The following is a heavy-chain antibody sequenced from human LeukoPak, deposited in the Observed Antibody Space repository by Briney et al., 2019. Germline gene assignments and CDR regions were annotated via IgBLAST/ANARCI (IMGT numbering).Heavy chain of an antibody. CDR2: IYYSGNT. Sequence: SETLSLTCAVSGGSISTSNSYWGWIRRPPGKGLEWVGSIYYSGNTYYNPTLKSRVTISVDTSKNQFSLILTSVTAADTAVYYCARQTGAGLFILPGGQGTLVTVSS. CDR1: GGSISTSNSY. V-gene: IGHV4-39*01. J-gene: IGHJ4*02. CDR3: ARQTGAGLFILP. D-gene: IGHD3-3*01.